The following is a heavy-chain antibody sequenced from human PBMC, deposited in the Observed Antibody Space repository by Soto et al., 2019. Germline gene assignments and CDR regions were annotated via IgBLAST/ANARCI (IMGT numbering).Heavy chain of an antibody. CDR2: ISYDGSNK. CDR1: GFTFSSYA. J-gene: IGHJ4*02. D-gene: IGHD6-19*01. CDR3: ARDGGGVYQWLVERFDY. Sequence: ESGGGVVQPGRSLRLSCAASGFTFSSYAMHWVRQAPGKGLEWVAVISYDGSNKYYADSVKGRFTISRDNSKNTLYLQMNSLRAEDTAVYYCARDGGGVYQWLVERFDYWGQGTLVTVSS. V-gene: IGHV3-30-3*01.